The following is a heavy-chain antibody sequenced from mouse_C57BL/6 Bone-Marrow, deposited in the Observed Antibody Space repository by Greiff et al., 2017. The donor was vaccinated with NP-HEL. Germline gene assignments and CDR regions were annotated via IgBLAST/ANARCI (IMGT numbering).Heavy chain of an antibody. Sequence: QVQLTESGPELVKPGASVKISCTASGFAFSSSWMNWVKQRPGKGLEWIGWIYPGDGDTNYNEKIKGKATLTADKSSSTAYMQLSSLTSEDSAVYLCGRQLDDWGQGTTLTVSS. V-gene: IGHV1-82*01. D-gene: IGHD3-1*01. CDR1: GFAFSSSW. CDR3: GRQLDD. J-gene: IGHJ2*01. CDR2: IYPGDGDT.